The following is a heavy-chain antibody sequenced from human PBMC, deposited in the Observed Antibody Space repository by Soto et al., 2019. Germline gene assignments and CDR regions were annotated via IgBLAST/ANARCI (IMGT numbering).Heavy chain of an antibody. Sequence: QITLKESGPTLVKPTQPLTLTCTFSGFSFSTSGVAVGWIRQPPGKALEWLALIYWDDDKRYSPSLKSRLTITNDTSKNQVVLTMTNMDPVDTATYYCAHRTRQRFTDAFHLWGQGTMVTVSS. CDR3: AHRTRQRFTDAFHL. CDR1: GFSFSTSGVA. J-gene: IGHJ3*01. V-gene: IGHV2-5*02. D-gene: IGHD5-12*01. CDR2: IYWDDDK.